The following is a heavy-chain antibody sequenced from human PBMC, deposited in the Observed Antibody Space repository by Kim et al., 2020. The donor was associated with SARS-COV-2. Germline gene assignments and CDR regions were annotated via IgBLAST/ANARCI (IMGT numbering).Heavy chain of an antibody. CDR2: K. V-gene: IGHV3-21*01. D-gene: IGHD2-15*01. J-gene: IGHJ4*02. Sequence: KHTAAQVKAQLTISRDNAKNSLYLQMNSLSAEDTAVYYCARDGTRGNPDYWGQGTLVTVSS. CDR3: ARDGTRGNPDY.